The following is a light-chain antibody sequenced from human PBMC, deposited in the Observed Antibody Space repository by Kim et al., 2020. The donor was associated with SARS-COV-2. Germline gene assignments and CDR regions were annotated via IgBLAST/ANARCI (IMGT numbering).Light chain of an antibody. CDR2: RNT. CDR1: RSNIGVNY. CDR3: ATWDNSLNGPV. J-gene: IGLJ3*02. V-gene: IGLV1-47*01. Sequence: ELTQPPSASGTPGQRVTISCSGSRSNIGVNYIYWYQQFPGTAPKLLIYRNTQRPSGFPDRFSGSKSGTSASLAISGLRSEDEADYYCATWDNSLNGPVFGGGTQLTAL.